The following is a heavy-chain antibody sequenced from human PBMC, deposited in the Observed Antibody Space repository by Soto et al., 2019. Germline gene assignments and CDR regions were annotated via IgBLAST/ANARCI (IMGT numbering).Heavy chain of an antibody. Sequence: EVQLLESGGGLVQPGGSLRLSCVASGYTFSSYAMSWVRQAPGKGLEWVSTIGGSGGSTSYADSVKGRFTISRDNSKNTLYLQMNSPTAEDTAIYYCARHGVGTAGTTTGAYWGQGTLVTVSS. J-gene: IGHJ4*02. CDR2: IGGSGGST. CDR1: GYTFSSYA. CDR3: ARHGVGTAGTTTGAY. D-gene: IGHD1-1*01. V-gene: IGHV3-23*01.